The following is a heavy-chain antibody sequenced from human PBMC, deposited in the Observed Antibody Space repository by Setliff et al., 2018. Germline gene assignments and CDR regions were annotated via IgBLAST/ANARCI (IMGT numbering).Heavy chain of an antibody. CDR3: ARGKVLYDYVWGSYRYEDYYYGMDV. CDR1: GGSFSGYY. J-gene: IGHJ6*02. V-gene: IGHV4-34*01. CDR2: INHSGST. D-gene: IGHD3-16*02. Sequence: SETLSLTCAVYGGSFSGYYWSWIRQPPGKGLEWIGEINHSGSTNYNPSLKSRVTISVDTSKTQFSLKLSSVTAADTAVYYGARGKVLYDYVWGSYRYEDYYYGMDVWGQGTTVTVSS.